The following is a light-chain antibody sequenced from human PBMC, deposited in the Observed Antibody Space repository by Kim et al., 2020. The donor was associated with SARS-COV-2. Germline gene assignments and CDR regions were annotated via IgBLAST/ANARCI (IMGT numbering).Light chain of an antibody. CDR3: QQYGDSPET. V-gene: IGKV3-20*01. CDR1: QSVISNY. Sequence: EIVLTQSPGTLSLSPGERATLSCRASQSVISNYLAWYQQKAGQAPRLLIYGASSRANGIPDRFSGSGSGTDFTLTISRLEPEDFAVYFCQQYGDSPETFGQGTKVDIK. CDR2: GAS. J-gene: IGKJ1*01.